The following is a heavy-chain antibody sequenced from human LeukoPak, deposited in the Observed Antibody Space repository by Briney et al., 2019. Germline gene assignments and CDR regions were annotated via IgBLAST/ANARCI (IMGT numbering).Heavy chain of an antibody. Sequence: PGGSLRLSCAASGFTFSSYAMRWVRQAPGKGLEWVAVISYDGSSKYYVDSVKGRFTISRDNSKNTLYLQMNSLRAEDTAVYYCARSTGYTTDLDYWGQGTLVTVSS. D-gene: IGHD6-13*01. V-gene: IGHV3-30-3*01. J-gene: IGHJ4*02. CDR2: ISYDGSSK. CDR1: GFTFSSYA. CDR3: ARSTGYTTDLDY.